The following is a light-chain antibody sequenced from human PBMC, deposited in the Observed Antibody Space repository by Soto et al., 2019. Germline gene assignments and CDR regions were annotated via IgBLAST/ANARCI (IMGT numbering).Light chain of an antibody. J-gene: IGKJ5*01. V-gene: IGKV3-11*01. Sequence: EIVLTQSPATLSLSPGERATLSFRASESVSTYLAWYQQKPVQAPRLLIYDASNRATGIPARFSGSGSGTDFTLPISSLEPEDFAVYYCQQRSNWLTFGQGTRLEIK. CDR3: QQRSNWLT. CDR1: ESVSTY. CDR2: DAS.